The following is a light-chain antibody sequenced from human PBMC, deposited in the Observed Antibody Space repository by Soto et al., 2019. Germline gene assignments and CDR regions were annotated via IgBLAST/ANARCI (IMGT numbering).Light chain of an antibody. J-gene: IGKJ1*01. CDR3: QQSYSTLWT. CDR2: AAS. V-gene: IGKV1-39*01. CDR1: QSISSY. Sequence: DIQMTQSPSSLSASVGDRVTITCRASQSISSYLNWYQQKPGKAPKLLIYAASSLQSGVLSRFSGSGSGTDFTLTISSLQPEDFATYYCQQSYSTLWTFGQGTKVDIK.